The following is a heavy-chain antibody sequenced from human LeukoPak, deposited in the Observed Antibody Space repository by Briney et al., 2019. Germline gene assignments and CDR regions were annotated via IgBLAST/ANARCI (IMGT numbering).Heavy chain of an antibody. CDR1: GYTFTSYG. Sequence: ASVKVSCKASGYTFTSYGIRWVRQAPGQGLEWMGWISAYNGNTNYAQKLQGRVTMTTDTSTSTAYMELRSLRSDDTAVYYCARGETDDILTGYYLGPPDYWGQGTLVTVSS. V-gene: IGHV1-18*01. D-gene: IGHD3-9*01. CDR3: ARGETDDILTGYYLGPPDY. CDR2: ISAYNGNT. J-gene: IGHJ4*02.